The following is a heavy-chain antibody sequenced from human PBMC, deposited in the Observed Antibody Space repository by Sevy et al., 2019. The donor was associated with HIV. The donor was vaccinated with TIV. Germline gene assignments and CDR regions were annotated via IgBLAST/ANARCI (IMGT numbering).Heavy chain of an antibody. Sequence: GGSLRLSCAASGFTFNYHFMNWVRQVPGKGLEWVSYISSASSYINYSDSVKGRFTISRDNAKNLGFLEMNNLRPEETAVYFCARGDYYGSLYYFDYWGQGTLVTVSS. CDR2: ISSASSYI. CDR3: ARGDYYGSLYYFDY. J-gene: IGHJ4*02. CDR1: GFTFNYHF. V-gene: IGHV3-21*01. D-gene: IGHD3-10*01.